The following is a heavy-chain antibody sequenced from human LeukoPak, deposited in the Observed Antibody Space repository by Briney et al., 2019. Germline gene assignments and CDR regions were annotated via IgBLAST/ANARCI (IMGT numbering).Heavy chain of an antibody. CDR2: ISYDGSNK. J-gene: IGHJ4*02. CDR3: ARDRKAVAGAIDY. CDR1: GFTFSYFA. V-gene: IGHV3-30*04. Sequence: GSLRLSCVASGFTFSYFAMHWVRRTPGKGLEWVAVISYDGSNKYYVDSVKGRFTISRDNSKNTMYLQINSLRGDDTAVYYCARDRKAVAGAIDYWGQGTLVTVSS. D-gene: IGHD6-19*01.